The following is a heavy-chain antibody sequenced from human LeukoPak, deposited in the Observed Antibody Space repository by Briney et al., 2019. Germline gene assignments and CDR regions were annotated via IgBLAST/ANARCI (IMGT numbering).Heavy chain of an antibody. CDR2: ISYDGSNK. J-gene: IGHJ6*02. V-gene: IGHV3-30*18. D-gene: IGHD3-10*01. Sequence: PGRSLRLSCAASGFTFSNYGMHWVRQTPGKGLEWVAVISYDGSNKYSVDSVKGRSTISRDNSKNTLYLQMNSLRTEDTAVYYCAKVPLMWFGELLAAPRDYFGMDVWGQGTTVTVSS. CDR3: AKVPLMWFGELLAAPRDYFGMDV. CDR1: GFTFSNYG.